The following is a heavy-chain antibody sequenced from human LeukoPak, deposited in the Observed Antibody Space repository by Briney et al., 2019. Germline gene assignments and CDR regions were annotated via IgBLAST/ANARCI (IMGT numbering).Heavy chain of an antibody. Sequence: SETLSLTCKVSGGSISSSNNYYWGWIRQPPGKGLEWIGSIYYSGSTYYNPSPKTRVTISVDTSKNQFSLKVTSVTAADTAVYYCARVDSYYYMDVWGKGTTVTVSS. D-gene: IGHD3-22*01. CDR3: ARVDSYYYMDV. CDR1: GGSISSSNNYY. J-gene: IGHJ6*03. CDR2: IYYSGST. V-gene: IGHV4-39*07.